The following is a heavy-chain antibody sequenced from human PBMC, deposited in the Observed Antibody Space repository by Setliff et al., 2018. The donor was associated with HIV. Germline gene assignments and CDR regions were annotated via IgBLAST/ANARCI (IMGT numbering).Heavy chain of an antibody. Sequence: GGSLRLSCETSGFIFTNAWMNWVRQAPGKGLEWVSYISSSGGTIYYADSVKGRFTISRDNSKNTVYLQMNSLRAEDTAVYYCAKTSNTGYLFCSDYWGQGTLVTVSS. CDR2: ISSSGGTI. CDR1: GFIFTNAW. J-gene: IGHJ4*02. D-gene: IGHD3-9*01. V-gene: IGHV3-48*01. CDR3: AKTSNTGYLFCSDY.